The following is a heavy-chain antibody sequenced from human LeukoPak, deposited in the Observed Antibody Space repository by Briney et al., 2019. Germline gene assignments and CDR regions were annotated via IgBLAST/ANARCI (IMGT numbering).Heavy chain of an antibody. D-gene: IGHD1-14*01. CDR3: AKDGVGPNDNHAFDN. V-gene: IGHV3-30*02. CDR1: GFTFSNYG. J-gene: IGHJ3*02. Sequence: GGSLRLSCAASGFTFSNYGMHWVRQAPGKGLEWVTFIWHDGSKKYYADSMKGRFTISRDNSRYTLYLQMNSLRAEDTAVYYCAKDGVGPNDNHAFDNWGQGTMVTVSS. CDR2: IWHDGSKK.